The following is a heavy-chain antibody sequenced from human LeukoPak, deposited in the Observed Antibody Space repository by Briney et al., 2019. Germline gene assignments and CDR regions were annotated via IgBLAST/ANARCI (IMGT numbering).Heavy chain of an antibody. J-gene: IGHJ5*02. CDR3: ARSLGTVPTAWENRLDP. V-gene: IGHV3-23*01. D-gene: IGHD2-2*01. Sequence: GGSLRLSCAASGFTFSSYAMSWVRQAPGKGLEWVSAISGSGGSTYYADSVKGRFSLSRDNSKNTLYLQMDSLITEDTGIYYCARSLGTVPTAWENRLDPWGQGTLVTVSS. CDR1: GFTFSSYA. CDR2: ISGSGGST.